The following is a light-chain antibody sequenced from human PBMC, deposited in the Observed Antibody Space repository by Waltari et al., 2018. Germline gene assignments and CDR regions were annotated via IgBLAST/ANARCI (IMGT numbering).Light chain of an antibody. CDR2: DVS. V-gene: IGLV2-14*03. CDR1: SNDVGGFNY. CDR3: SSYAGSNTLEV. J-gene: IGLJ3*02. Sequence: QSALTQPASVSGSPGQSITISCTGTSNDVGGFNYVSGYQQHPGKAPKLMIYDVSNRPSGVSNRFSGSKSGNTASLTISGLQAEDEADYYCSSYAGSNTLEVFGGGTKLTVL.